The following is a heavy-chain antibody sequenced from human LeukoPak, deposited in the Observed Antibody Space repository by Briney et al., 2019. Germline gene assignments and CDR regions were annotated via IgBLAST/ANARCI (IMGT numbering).Heavy chain of an antibody. V-gene: IGHV4-59*01. J-gene: IGHJ4*02. Sequence: SETLSLTCTVSGGSIRSYYWSWIRQPPGKGLEWIGYICYSGNTNYNPSLRSRITISVDMSKNQFSLKLSSVTAADTAVYYCARAPPYCSGGSCYFDYWGQGTLVTVSS. CDR2: ICYSGNT. CDR1: GGSIRSYY. D-gene: IGHD2-15*01. CDR3: ARAPPYCSGGSCYFDY.